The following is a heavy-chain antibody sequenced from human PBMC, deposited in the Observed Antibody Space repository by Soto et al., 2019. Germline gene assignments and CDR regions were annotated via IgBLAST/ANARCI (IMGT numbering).Heavy chain of an antibody. D-gene: IGHD6-19*01. CDR2: INHSGST. CDR1: GGSFSGYY. V-gene: IGHV4-34*01. J-gene: IGHJ6*02. Sequence: SETLSLTCAVYGGSFSGYYWSWIRQPPGKGLEWFGEINHSGSTNYNPSLKSRVTISVDTSKNQFSLKLSFVTAADTAVYYCARGSPVIAVVGTNYYYYGMDVWGQGTKVTVSS. CDR3: ARGSPVIAVVGTNYYYYGMDV.